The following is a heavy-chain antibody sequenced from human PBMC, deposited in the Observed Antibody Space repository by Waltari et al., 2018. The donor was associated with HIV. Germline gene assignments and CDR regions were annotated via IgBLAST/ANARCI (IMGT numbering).Heavy chain of an antibody. CDR2: IYHRGPT. V-gene: IGHV4-4*02. CDR3: ARVVVSPYNPQQKNWFDP. D-gene: IGHD2-8*02. Sequence: QVQLQESGPGLVKPSGTLSLTCAVSGGSISSSNWWSWVRQPPGQGLEWIGEIYHRGPTNYHPSLKSRVTISVDKSKNQFSLKLSSVTAADTAVYYCARVVVSPYNPQQKNWFDPWGQGTLVTVSS. J-gene: IGHJ5*02. CDR1: GGSISSSNW.